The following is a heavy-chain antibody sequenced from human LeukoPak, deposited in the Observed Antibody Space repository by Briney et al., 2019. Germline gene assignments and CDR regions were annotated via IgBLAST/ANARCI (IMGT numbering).Heavy chain of an antibody. CDR1: GYSENFYG. CDR2: ISAQHGQT. Sequence: VASVKVSCKTSGYSENFYGITWVRQVAGQGLEWMGWISAQHGQTEYAPNSQDRVTMTTDTYTNTACMELRSLRSDDTAVYYCAGSLGYCTSNVCYLKYWGQGTLVTVSS. CDR3: AGSLGYCTSNVCYLKY. D-gene: IGHD2-8*01. J-gene: IGHJ4*02. V-gene: IGHV1-18*01.